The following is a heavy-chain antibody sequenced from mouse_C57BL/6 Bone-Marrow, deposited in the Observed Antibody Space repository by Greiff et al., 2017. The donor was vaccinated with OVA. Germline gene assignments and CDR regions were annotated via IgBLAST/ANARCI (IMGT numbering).Heavy chain of an antibody. J-gene: IGHJ1*03. CDR1: GYTFTSYW. CDR3: ASPYGYDGDWYFDV. D-gene: IGHD2-2*01. V-gene: IGHV1-64*01. CDR2: IHPNSGST. Sequence: QVQLQQPGAELVKPGASVKLSCKASGYTFTSYWMHWVKQRPGQGLEWIGMIHPNSGSTNYNEKFKSKATLTVDKSSSTAYMQLSSLRSEDSAVYYCASPYGYDGDWYFDVWGTGTTVTVSS.